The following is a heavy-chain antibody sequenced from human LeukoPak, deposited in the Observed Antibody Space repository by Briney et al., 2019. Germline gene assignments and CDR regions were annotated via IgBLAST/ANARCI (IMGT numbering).Heavy chain of an antibody. D-gene: IGHD3-3*01. CDR2: IRYDGSNK. V-gene: IGHV3-30*02. Sequence: GGSLRLSCAASGFTFSSYGMHWVRQAPGKGLEWVAFIRYDGSNKYYADSVKGRFTISRDNSKNTLYLQMNSLRAEDTAVYYCAKDIRFLEWFPPITLDYWGQGTLVTVSS. J-gene: IGHJ4*02. CDR3: AKDIRFLEWFPPITLDY. CDR1: GFTFSSYG.